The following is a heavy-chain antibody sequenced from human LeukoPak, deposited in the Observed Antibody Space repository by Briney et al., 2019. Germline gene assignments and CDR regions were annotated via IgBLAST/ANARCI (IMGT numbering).Heavy chain of an antibody. CDR1: GYTFSIYY. D-gene: IGHD1-26*01. CDR3: ARGFIVGATHDAFDI. V-gene: IGHV1-46*01. CDR2: INPSGGST. J-gene: IGHJ3*02. Sequence: ASVKVSCKTSGYTFSIYYMHWVRQAPGQGLEWMGLINPSGGSTSYTQKFQDRVTMTRDTSTSTVYMVLTSLRSEDTAVYYCARGFIVGATHDAFDIWGQGTMVTVSS.